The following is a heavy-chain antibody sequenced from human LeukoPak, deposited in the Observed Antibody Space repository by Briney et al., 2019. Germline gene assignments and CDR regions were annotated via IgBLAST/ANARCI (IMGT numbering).Heavy chain of an antibody. CDR3: ARALARGFVVVPAAMGY. D-gene: IGHD2-2*01. V-gene: IGHV1-2*02. J-gene: IGHJ4*02. CDR2: INPNSGGT. Sequence: ASVKVSYKASGYTLTGYYMHWVRQAPGQGLEWMGWINPNSGGTNYAQKFQGRVTMTRDTSISTAYMELSRLRSDDTAVYYCARALARGFVVVPAAMGYWGQGTLVTVSS. CDR1: GYTLTGYY.